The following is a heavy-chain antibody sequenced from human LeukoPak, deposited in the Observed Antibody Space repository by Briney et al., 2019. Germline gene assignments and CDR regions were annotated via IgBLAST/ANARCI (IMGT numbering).Heavy chain of an antibody. CDR2: ISSSSRYI. D-gene: IGHD3-22*01. V-gene: IGHV3-21*01. J-gene: IGHJ5*02. CDR1: GFTFSSYS. CDR3: ARGGRDYYDSRFDP. Sequence: PGGSLRLPCAASGFTFSSYSMNWVRQAPGKGLEWVSTISSSSRYIHYADSVKGRFTISRDNAKNSLYLQMNSLRAEDTAVYYCARGGRDYYDSRFDPWGQGTLVTVSS.